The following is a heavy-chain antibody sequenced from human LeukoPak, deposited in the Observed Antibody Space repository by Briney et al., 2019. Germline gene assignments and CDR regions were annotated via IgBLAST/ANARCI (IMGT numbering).Heavy chain of an antibody. V-gene: IGHV4-59*08. CDR2: IYYSGST. CDR3: ARADIIVVAGTTPVGSGFEY. J-gene: IGHJ4*02. Sequence: SETLSLTCTVSGGSISSYYWSWIRQPPGKGLEWIGYIYYSGSTNYNPSLKSRVTISVDTSKNQFSLKLSSVTAADTAVYYCARADIIVVAGTTPVGSGFEYWGQGALITVS. D-gene: IGHD2-15*01. CDR1: GGSISSYY.